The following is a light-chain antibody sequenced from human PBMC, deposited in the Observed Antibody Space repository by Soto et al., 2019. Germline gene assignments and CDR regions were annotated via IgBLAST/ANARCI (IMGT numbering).Light chain of an antibody. CDR1: QTISTW. Sequence: IEMTQSPATLSSSVGDRVTITSRASQTISTWLAWYQHRPGKAPNLLIYDASTRMSGVPSRFSGSGSGTEFTLTISSLQPGDFATYYCQQSETYPLTFGQGTRLEIK. CDR2: DAS. V-gene: IGKV1-5*01. CDR3: QQSETYPLT. J-gene: IGKJ5*01.